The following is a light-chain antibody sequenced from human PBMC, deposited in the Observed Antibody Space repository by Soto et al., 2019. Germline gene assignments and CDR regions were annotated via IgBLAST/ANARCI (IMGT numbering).Light chain of an antibody. V-gene: IGLV2-14*01. Sequence: QSALTQPASMSGYPGQSITISCTGSSSDVGRYNYVSWYQQHPGKAPKLVISEVSNRPSGVSDRFSGSKSGNTASLTISGLQSEDEADYYCSSYTGTSSTLYVFGTGTKVTVL. J-gene: IGLJ1*01. CDR3: SSYTGTSSTLYV. CDR1: SSDVGRYNY. CDR2: EVS.